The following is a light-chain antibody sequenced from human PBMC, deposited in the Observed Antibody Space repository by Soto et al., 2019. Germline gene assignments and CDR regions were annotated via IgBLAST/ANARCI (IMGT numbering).Light chain of an antibody. Sequence: QSALTQPASVSGSPGQSITISCTGTSSDVGGHNYVSWYQQHPGTAPKLMIYEVTNRPSGVSNRFSGSKSGNTASLTNSGLQAEDEADYYCSSYTSSTTLDVVFGGGTKVTVL. CDR3: SSYTSSTTLDVV. J-gene: IGLJ2*01. CDR1: SSDVGGHNY. V-gene: IGLV2-14*01. CDR2: EVT.